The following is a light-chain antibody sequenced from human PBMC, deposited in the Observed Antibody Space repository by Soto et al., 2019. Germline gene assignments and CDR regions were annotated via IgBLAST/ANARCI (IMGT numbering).Light chain of an antibody. CDR2: GAS. J-gene: IGKJ3*01. CDR3: QQYDLALN. Sequence: EIVLTQSPGILSLSPGERATLSCRASQKISNKYLAWYQQKPGQAPRLLIFGASTRATGIPDRFVGRGSETDFTLSISRLEPEDFAVYYCQQYDLALNFGPGTKVEIK. V-gene: IGKV3-20*01. CDR1: QKISNKY.